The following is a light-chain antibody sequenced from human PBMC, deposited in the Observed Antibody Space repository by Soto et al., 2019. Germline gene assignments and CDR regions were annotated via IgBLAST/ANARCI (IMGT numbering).Light chain of an antibody. CDR1: SSDVGGHNY. J-gene: IGLJ2*01. CDR3: SSYTSSSTPRV. Sequence: QSALTQPASVSGSPGQSITISCTGTSSDVGGHNYVSWYQQHPGKAPKLMIYDVSNRPSGVSNRFSGSKSGNTASLTISGLQAEDEADYYCSSYTSSSTPRVFGGGTKLTVL. CDR2: DVS. V-gene: IGLV2-14*01.